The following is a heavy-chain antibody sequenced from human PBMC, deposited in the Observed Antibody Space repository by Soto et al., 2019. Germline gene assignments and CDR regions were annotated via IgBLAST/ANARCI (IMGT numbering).Heavy chain of an antibody. CDR2: IKQDGTEK. V-gene: IGHV3-7*03. Sequence: GGSLRLSCAASGFTFGGYWMSWVRQAPGKGLEWVDNIKQDGTEKYYVDSVKGRFTISGDNAKNSMYLQMPSLRAEDTAVYYCARFATSPFDYWYFDLWGRGALVTVSS. CDR1: GFTFGGYW. J-gene: IGHJ2*01. CDR3: ARFATSPFDYWYFDL. D-gene: IGHD2-2*01.